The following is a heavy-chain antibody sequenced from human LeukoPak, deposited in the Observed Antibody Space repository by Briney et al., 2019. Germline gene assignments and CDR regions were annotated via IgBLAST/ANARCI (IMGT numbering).Heavy chain of an antibody. Sequence: GGSLRLSCAASGFTFSSYAMSWVRQAPGKGLEWVSAISGSGGSTYYADSVKGRFTISRDNSKNTLYLQMNSLRAEDTAVYYCAKDLGYSSGWFYYYYYMDVWGKGTTVTVSS. CDR2: ISGSGGST. J-gene: IGHJ6*03. CDR3: AKDLGYSSGWFYYYYYMDV. D-gene: IGHD6-13*01. V-gene: IGHV3-23*01. CDR1: GFTFSSYA.